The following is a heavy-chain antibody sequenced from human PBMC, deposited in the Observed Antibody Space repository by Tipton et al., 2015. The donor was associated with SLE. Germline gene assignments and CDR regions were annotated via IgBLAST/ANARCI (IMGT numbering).Heavy chain of an antibody. CDR3: GGWWHDAFDI. CDR2: IYYSGST. Sequence: TLSLTCTVSGGSISSSSYYWGWIRQPPGKGLEWIGSIYYSGSTYYNPSLKSRVTISVDTSKNQFSLKLSSVTAADTAVYYCGGWWHDAFDIWGQGTMVTVSS. D-gene: IGHD2-8*02. V-gene: IGHV4-39*07. J-gene: IGHJ3*02. CDR1: GGSISSSSYY.